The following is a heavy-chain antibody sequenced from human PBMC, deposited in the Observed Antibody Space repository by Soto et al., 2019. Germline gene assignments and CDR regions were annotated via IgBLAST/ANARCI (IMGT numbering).Heavy chain of an antibody. Sequence: SETLSLTCAVYGGSFSGYYWTWIRQPPGTGLEWIGEIDHSGSTNYNPSLKSRVTISADTSKNQFSLKLTSVTAADTAVYYCARDKITGLFDYWGQGTLVTVSS. V-gene: IGHV4-34*01. CDR2: IDHSGST. CDR3: ARDKITGLFDY. J-gene: IGHJ4*02. D-gene: IGHD2-8*02. CDR1: GGSFSGYY.